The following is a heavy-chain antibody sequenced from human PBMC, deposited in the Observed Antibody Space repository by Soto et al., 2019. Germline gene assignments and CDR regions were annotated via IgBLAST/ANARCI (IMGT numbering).Heavy chain of an antibody. CDR2: ISGSGGST. J-gene: IGHJ4*02. Sequence: GSLRLSCVASGFTFDSCGMSWVRQSPGKGLEWVSTISGSGGSTYYADAVKGRFTISRDNSMGTLYLQMKSLRVEDTAIYYCAKEVSLGSTVDLGYWGQGALVTVSS. V-gene: IGHV3-23*01. D-gene: IGHD7-27*01. CDR1: GFTFDSCG. CDR3: AKEVSLGSTVDLGY.